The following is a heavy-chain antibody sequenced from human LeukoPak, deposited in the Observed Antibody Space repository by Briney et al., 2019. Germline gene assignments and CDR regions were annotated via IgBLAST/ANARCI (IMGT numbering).Heavy chain of an antibody. V-gene: IGHV1-2*02. CDR1: GFTFSDHY. Sequence: GASLTVSCKTSGFTFSDHYIHWLRQAPPQGLEWMGWIKLDTVATNNSQKFQGRFTMSRDMSISTVYMELSSPASAATAIFYCARDHDYRPDYWGRGTLVTVS. CDR2: IKLDTVAT. J-gene: IGHJ4*02. D-gene: IGHD4/OR15-4a*01. CDR3: ARDHDYRPDY.